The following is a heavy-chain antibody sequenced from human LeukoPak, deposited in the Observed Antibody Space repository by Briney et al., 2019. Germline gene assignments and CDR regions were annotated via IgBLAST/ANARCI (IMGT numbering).Heavy chain of an antibody. J-gene: IGHJ4*02. CDR1: GFTFKNYC. CDR2: IKRDGSEK. D-gene: IGHD3-22*01. CDR3: ARQAVNPQTYYFDSGSQSFAPHFDF. V-gene: IGHV3-7*01. Sequence: GGSLRLSCEASGFTFKNYCMSWVRQVRGQGLQWVASIKRDGSEKWYVDSVKGRFTISRDNAKNSLYLQMNSLRVEDTAMYYCARQAVNPQTYYFDSGSQSFAPHFDFWGQGILVTVSS.